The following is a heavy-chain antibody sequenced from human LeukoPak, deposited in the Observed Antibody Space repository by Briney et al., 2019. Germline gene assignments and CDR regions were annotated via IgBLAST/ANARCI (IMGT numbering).Heavy chain of an antibody. J-gene: IGHJ4*02. CDR1: GFTFSSYA. Sequence: GGSLRLSCAASGFTFSSYAMHWVRQAPGKGLEWVAVISYDGSNQYYADSVKGRFPISRENSKNPLYLQMNRLRAEDTAVYYCARDSVVPAAIFDYWGQGTLVTVSS. CDR3: ARDSVVPAAIFDY. CDR2: ISYDGSNQ. V-gene: IGHV3-30-3*01. D-gene: IGHD2-2*01.